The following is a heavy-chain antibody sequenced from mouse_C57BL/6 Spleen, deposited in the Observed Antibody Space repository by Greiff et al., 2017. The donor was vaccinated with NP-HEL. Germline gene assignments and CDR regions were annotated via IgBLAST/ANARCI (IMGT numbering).Heavy chain of an antibody. J-gene: IGHJ4*01. V-gene: IGHV2-4*01. Sequence: VKLMESGPGLVQPSQSLSITCTVSGFSLTSYGVHWVRQPPGKGLEWLGVIWSGGSTDYNAAFISRLSISKDNSKSQVFFKMNSLQADDTAIYYCALAHYYAMDYWGQGTSVTVSS. CDR3: ALAHYYAMDY. CDR2: IWSGGST. CDR1: GFSLTSYG.